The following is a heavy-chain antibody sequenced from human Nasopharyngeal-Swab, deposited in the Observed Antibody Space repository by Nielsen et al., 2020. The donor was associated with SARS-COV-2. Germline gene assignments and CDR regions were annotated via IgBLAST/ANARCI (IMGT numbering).Heavy chain of an antibody. V-gene: IGHV4-34*01. Sequence: SETLSLTCAVYVGSFSGYYWTWIRQPPGEGLEWIGEINHSGRTKYNPSLKSRVTISVDTSKNQFSLKLTSVTAADTAVYYCAKGSYYPSYYFDYWGQGALVSVSS. J-gene: IGHJ4*02. CDR1: VGSFSGYY. D-gene: IGHD1-26*01. CDR2: INHSGRT. CDR3: AKGSYYPSYYFDY.